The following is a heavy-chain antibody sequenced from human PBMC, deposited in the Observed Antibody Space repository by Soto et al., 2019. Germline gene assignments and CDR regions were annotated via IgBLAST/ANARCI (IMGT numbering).Heavy chain of an antibody. Sequence: GGSLRLSCAASGFTCSSYGMHWVRQAPGKGLEWVAVIWYDGSNKYYADSVKGRFTISRDNSKNTLYLQMNSLRAEDTAVYYCARDFPPYDTRGYYSSWCQGTLVTVS. D-gene: IGHD3-22*01. V-gene: IGHV3-33*01. CDR3: ARDFPPYDTRGYYSS. CDR2: IWYDGSNK. J-gene: IGHJ1*01. CDR1: GFTCSSYG.